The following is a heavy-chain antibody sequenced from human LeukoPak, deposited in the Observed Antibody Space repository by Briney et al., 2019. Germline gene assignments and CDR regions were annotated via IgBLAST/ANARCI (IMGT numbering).Heavy chain of an antibody. J-gene: IGHJ4*02. CDR1: GFTVSSNS. CDR2: IYSDNT. D-gene: IGHD2-15*01. CDR3: AKVHLGLVVVVAYYFDY. V-gene: IGHV3-53*01. Sequence: GGSLRLSCTVSGFTVSSNSMSWVRQAPGKGLEWVSFIYSDNTHYSDSVKGRFTISRDNSKNTLYLQMNSLRAEDTAVYYCAKVHLGLVVVVAYYFDYWGQGTLVTVSS.